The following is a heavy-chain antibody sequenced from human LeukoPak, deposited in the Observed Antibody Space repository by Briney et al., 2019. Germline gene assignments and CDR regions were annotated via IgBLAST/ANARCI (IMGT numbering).Heavy chain of an antibody. CDR2: ISYDGSNK. V-gene: IGHV3-30-3*01. Sequence: GGSLRLSCAASGFTFSSYAMHWVRQAPGKGLGWVAAISYDGSNKYYADSVRGRFTISRDNSKNTLYLQMNSLRAEDTAVYYCARDLGYQVLFLTTSDAFDIWGQGTMVTVSS. CDR1: GFTFSSYA. D-gene: IGHD2-2*01. CDR3: ARDLGYQVLFLTTSDAFDI. J-gene: IGHJ3*02.